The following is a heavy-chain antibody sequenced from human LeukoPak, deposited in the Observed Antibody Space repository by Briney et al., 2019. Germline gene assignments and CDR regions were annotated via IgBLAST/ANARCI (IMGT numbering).Heavy chain of an antibody. Sequence: PSETLFLTCTVSGGSISSYYWNWIRQPPGKGLEWIGYIYYSGSTNYNPSLKSRVTISVDTSKNQFSLRLSSVTAADTAVYYCARGGDYFGSGTYYAFDPWGQGTLVTVSS. J-gene: IGHJ5*02. V-gene: IGHV4-59*01. CDR3: ARGGDYFGSGTYYAFDP. CDR1: GGSISSYY. CDR2: IYYSGST. D-gene: IGHD3-10*01.